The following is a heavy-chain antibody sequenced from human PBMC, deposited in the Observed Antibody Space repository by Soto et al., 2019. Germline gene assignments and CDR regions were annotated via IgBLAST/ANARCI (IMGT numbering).Heavy chain of an antibody. Sequence: LRLSCAASGFTFSSYGMHWVRQAPGKGLEWVAVIWYDGSNKYYADSVKGRFTISRDNSKNTLYLQMNSLRAEDTAVYYCARDPLFHFFGGNCDYYDGMGVWGRVTRVTVSS. CDR1: GFTFSSYG. D-gene: IGHD2-15*01. CDR3: ARDPLFHFFGGNCDYYDGMGV. CDR2: IWYDGSNK. J-gene: IGHJ6*02. V-gene: IGHV3-33*01.